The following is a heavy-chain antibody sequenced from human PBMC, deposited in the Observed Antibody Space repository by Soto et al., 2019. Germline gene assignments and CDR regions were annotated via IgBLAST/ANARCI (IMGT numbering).Heavy chain of an antibody. Sequence: EVRLLESGGGLVQPGGSLRLSCAASGFSFGNYAMSWVRQAPGKGLEWVSSISSSSSYIYYADSVKGRFTISRDNAKNSLYLQMNSLRAEDTAVYYCARLESSSSLGGGTGYWGQGTLVTVSS. CDR1: GFSFGNYA. J-gene: IGHJ4*02. V-gene: IGHV3-21*01. CDR2: ISSSSSYI. D-gene: IGHD6-6*01. CDR3: ARLESSSSLGGGTGY.